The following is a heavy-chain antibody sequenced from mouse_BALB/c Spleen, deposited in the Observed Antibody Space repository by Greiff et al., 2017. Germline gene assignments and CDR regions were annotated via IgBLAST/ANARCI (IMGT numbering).Heavy chain of an antibody. V-gene: IGHV2-2*02. CDR3: ARGRYDSAWFAY. CDR2: IWSGGST. J-gene: IGHJ3*01. D-gene: IGHD2-14*01. CDR1: GFSLTSYG. Sequence: VKLVESGPGLVQPSQSLSITCTVSGFSLTSYGVHWVRQSPGKGLEWLGVIWSGGSTDYNAAFISRLSISKDNSKSQVFFKMNSLQANDTAIYYCARGRYDSAWFAYWGQGTLVTVSA.